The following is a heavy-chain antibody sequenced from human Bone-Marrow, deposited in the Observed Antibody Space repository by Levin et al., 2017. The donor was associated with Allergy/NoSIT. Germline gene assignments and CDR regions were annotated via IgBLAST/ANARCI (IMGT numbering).Heavy chain of an antibody. J-gene: IGHJ4*02. V-gene: IGHV4-31*03. CDR1: GGSISTGGFH. D-gene: IGHD5-24*01. Sequence: SETLSLTCSLSGGSISTGGFHWSWVRQRPGKGLEWIGYIYYSGNTYYNPSLQSRISISIDTSKNQFYLRLTTVTAADTAVYYCAREDGYVFDYWGQGTLVTVSS. CDR2: IYYSGNT. CDR3: AREDGYVFDY.